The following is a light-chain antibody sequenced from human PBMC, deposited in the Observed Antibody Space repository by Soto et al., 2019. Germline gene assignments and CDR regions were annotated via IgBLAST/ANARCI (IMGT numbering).Light chain of an antibody. Sequence: QSVLTQPRSVSGSPGQSVTISCTGTSSDVGGYNYVSWYQQHPGKAPKLLIYDVSKRPSGVPDRFSGSKSGNTASLTISGLQADDEADYYCCSYAGSSNLYVFGTGTKLTVL. V-gene: IGLV2-11*01. CDR1: SSDVGGYNY. CDR2: DVS. CDR3: CSYAGSSNLYV. J-gene: IGLJ1*01.